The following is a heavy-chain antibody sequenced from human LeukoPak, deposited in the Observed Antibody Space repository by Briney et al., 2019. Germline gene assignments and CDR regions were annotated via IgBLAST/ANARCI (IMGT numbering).Heavy chain of an antibody. Sequence: GGSLRLSCAASGFTFSDYYMSRIRQAPGKGLEWVSYISSSGSTIYYADSVKGRFTISRDNAKNSQYLQMNSLRAEDTAVYYCARGGVYYYDSRMYDYWGQGTLVTVSS. CDR3: ARGGVYYYDSRMYDY. CDR1: GFTFSDYY. CDR2: ISSSGSTI. D-gene: IGHD3-22*01. V-gene: IGHV3-11*01. J-gene: IGHJ4*02.